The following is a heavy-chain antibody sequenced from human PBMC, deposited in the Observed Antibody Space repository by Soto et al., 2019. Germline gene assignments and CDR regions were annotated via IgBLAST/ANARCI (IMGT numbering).Heavy chain of an antibody. CDR2: IYYSGST. D-gene: IGHD3-10*01. V-gene: IGHV4-59*01. Sequence: SETLSLTCTVSGGSISSYYWSWIRQPPGKGLEWIGYIYYSGSTNYNPSLKSRVTISVDTSKNQFSLKLSSVTAADTAVYYCARVFDGSGSTWFDPWGQGTLVTVSS. J-gene: IGHJ5*02. CDR3: ARVFDGSGSTWFDP. CDR1: GGSISSYY.